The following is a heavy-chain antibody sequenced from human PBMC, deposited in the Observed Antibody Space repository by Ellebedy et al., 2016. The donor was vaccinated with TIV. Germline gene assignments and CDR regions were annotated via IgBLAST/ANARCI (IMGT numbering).Heavy chain of an antibody. CDR2: ISSSGTTI. D-gene: IGHD1-7*01. J-gene: IGHJ4*02. Sequence: GESLKISCVASGFTFSDYYMIWIRQPPGKGLEWVSYISSSGTTIYSADSVKGRFTISRDNAKTSLYLQMDSLGAEDTAVYYCARIRNSRMDFWGQGTVVTVSS. CDR1: GFTFSDYY. V-gene: IGHV3-11*01. CDR3: ARIRNSRMDF.